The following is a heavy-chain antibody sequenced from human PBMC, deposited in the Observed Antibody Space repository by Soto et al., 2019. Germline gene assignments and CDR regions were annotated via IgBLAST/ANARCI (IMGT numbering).Heavy chain of an antibody. J-gene: IGHJ6*02. CDR1: GFTVSGNS. Sequence: EVQLLDSGGDLIQPGGSLRLSCGASGFTVSGNSLSWVRQAPGQGLEWVSYIFIDGSTYYADSVRGRFTISRDNSKNTLYLQMNNLRVEDTAVYYCARDGGSGTPVAGSQDRNMYFGMEVWGQGTTVIVSS. V-gene: IGHV3-53*01. CDR2: IFIDGST. CDR3: ARDGGSGTPVAGSQDRNMYFGMEV. D-gene: IGHD6-19*01.